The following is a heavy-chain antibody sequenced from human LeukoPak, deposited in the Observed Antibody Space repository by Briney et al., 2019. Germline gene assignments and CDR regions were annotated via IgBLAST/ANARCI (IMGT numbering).Heavy chain of an antibody. J-gene: IGHJ4*02. D-gene: IGHD3-16*01. Sequence: PGGPLGLSGAPSGFTFRSYAMSWVAQAPGKGLDWVSAIRGSGSITYYADSVKGRFTISRDNSKNTLYLQMNSLRAEDTAVYYCAKGPWGYYDKSYYFDYWGQGTLVTVSS. CDR3: AKGPWGYYDKSYYFDY. CDR1: GFTFRSYA. V-gene: IGHV3-23*01. CDR2: IRGSGSIT.